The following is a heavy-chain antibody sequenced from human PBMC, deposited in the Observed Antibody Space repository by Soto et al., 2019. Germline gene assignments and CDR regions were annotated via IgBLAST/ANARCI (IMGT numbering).Heavy chain of an antibody. CDR2: ISSSGGTI. V-gene: IGHV3-48*02. CDR1: GFTFSSYS. Sequence: EVQLVESGGGLVQPGGSLRLSCAASGFTFSSYSMNWVRQAPGKGLEWVADISSSGGTIFYADSIRGRFTISRDDAKKEQYLQMNSLGDEDTSVYYCARGKREVPGTKYYGFDDWGQGTTVTVSS. J-gene: IGHJ6*02. CDR3: ARGKREVPGTKYYGFDD.